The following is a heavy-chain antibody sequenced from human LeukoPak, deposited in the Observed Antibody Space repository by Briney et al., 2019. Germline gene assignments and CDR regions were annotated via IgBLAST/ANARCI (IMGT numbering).Heavy chain of an antibody. Sequence: ASVKVSCKASGYTFTSYYMHWVRQAPGQGLEWMGIINPSGGSTSYAQKFQGRVTMTRDTSTSTVYMELSSLRSEDTAVYYCARVLANTGYSSSLYYWGQGTLVTVSS. CDR2: INPSGGST. CDR1: GYTFTSYY. CDR3: ARVLANTGYSSSLYY. V-gene: IGHV1-46*01. D-gene: IGHD6-13*01. J-gene: IGHJ4*02.